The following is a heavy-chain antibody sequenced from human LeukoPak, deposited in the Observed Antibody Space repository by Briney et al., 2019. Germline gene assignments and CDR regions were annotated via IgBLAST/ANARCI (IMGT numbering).Heavy chain of an antibody. D-gene: IGHD5-12*01. V-gene: IGHV1-2*02. CDR1: GYTFTGYY. Sequence: ASVKVSCEASGYTFTGYYMHWVRQAPGQGLEWMGWINPNSGGTNYAQKYQGRVTMTRDTSISTAYMELSRLRSDDTAVYYCARAQWLRLLFDYWGQGTLVTVSS. CDR2: INPNSGGT. J-gene: IGHJ4*02. CDR3: ARAQWLRLLFDY.